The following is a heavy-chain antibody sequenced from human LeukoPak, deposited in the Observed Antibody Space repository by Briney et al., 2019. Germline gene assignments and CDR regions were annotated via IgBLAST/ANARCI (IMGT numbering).Heavy chain of an antibody. D-gene: IGHD6-19*01. CDR2: IRYDGSNK. Sequence: SGGSLRLSCAASGFTFSSYGMHWVRQAPGKGLEWVAFIRYDGSNKYYADSVKGRFTISRDNSKNTLYLQMNSLRAEDTAVYYCAKGSSGWCYETPLYWFDPWGQGTLVTVSS. J-gene: IGHJ5*02. CDR1: GFTFSSYG. V-gene: IGHV3-30*02. CDR3: AKGSSGWCYETPLYWFDP.